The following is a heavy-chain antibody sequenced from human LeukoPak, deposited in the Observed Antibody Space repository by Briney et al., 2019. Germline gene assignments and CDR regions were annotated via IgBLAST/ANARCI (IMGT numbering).Heavy chain of an antibody. CDR2: ISGSGGST. V-gene: IGHV3-23*01. CDR1: GFTFSSYA. Sequence: GGSLRLSCAASGFTFSSYAMSWVRQAPGKGLEWVSAISGSGGSTYYADSVKGRFTISRDNANNFLYLQMNSLRAEDTAVYYCATGTNGRHYDYWGQGTLLTVSS. CDR3: ATGTNGRHYDY. J-gene: IGHJ4*02. D-gene: IGHD1-14*01.